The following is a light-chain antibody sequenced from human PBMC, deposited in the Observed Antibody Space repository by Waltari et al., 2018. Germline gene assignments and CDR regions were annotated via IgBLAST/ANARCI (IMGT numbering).Light chain of an antibody. J-gene: IGKJ4*01. Sequence: EIVLTQSPATLSLSPGGRATLSCRASQTSSKYLAWYQQRRGQAPRLLLYDTSNRATGIPARFSGSGSGTEFTLTISSLEAEDFAVYYCHQRSDWGTFGGGTKVEI. CDR1: QTSSKY. V-gene: IGKV3-11*01. CDR2: DTS. CDR3: HQRSDWGT.